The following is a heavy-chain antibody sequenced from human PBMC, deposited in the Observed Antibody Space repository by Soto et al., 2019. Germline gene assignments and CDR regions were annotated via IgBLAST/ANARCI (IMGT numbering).Heavy chain of an antibody. CDR2: IKSKTDGGTT. Sequence: PGGSLRLSCAASGFTFSNAWMNWVRQAPGKGLEWVGRIKSKTDGGTTDYAAPVKGRFTISRDDSKNTLYLQMNSLKTEDTAVYYCARGEGRDGYNHPFDYWGQGTLVTVSS. V-gene: IGHV3-15*07. J-gene: IGHJ4*02. D-gene: IGHD5-12*01. CDR3: ARGEGRDGYNHPFDY. CDR1: GFTFSNAW.